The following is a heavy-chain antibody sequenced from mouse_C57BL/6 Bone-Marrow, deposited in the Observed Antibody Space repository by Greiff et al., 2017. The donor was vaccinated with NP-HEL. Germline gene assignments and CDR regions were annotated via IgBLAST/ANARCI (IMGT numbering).Heavy chain of an antibody. CDR1: GYAFTNYL. D-gene: IGHD2-14*01. V-gene: IGHV1-54*01. CDR2: INPGSGGT. CDR3: ARGLYRNY. Sequence: QVQLQQSGAELVRPGTSVKVSCKASGYAFTNYLIEWVKQRPGQGLEWIGVINPGSGGTNYNEKFKGKATLTADKSSSTAYMQLSSLTSEDSAVYFCARGLYRNYWGQGTTLTVSS. J-gene: IGHJ2*01.